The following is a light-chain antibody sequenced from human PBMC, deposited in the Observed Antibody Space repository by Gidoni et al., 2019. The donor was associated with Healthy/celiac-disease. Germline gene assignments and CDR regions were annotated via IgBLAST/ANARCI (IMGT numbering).Light chain of an antibody. V-gene: IGKV2-40*01. CDR2: TLS. CDR1: QSLLASDDGNTY. Sequence: DIVMTQTPLSLPVTPGEPASISCRSSQSLLASDDGNTYLDWYLQKPGQSPQLLISTLSYRASGVPDRFSGSGSGTDFTLKISRVEAEDVGVYYCMQRIEFPLTFGQGTKVEIK. CDR3: MQRIEFPLT. J-gene: IGKJ1*01.